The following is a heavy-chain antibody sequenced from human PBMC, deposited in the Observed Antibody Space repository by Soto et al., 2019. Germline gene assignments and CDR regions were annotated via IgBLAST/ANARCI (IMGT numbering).Heavy chain of an antibody. V-gene: IGHV1-18*01. CDR3: ARDWDGLNWFDP. J-gene: IGHJ5*02. Sequence: ASVKVSFKASGYTFTSYGISWVRQAPGQGLEWMGWISAYNGNTNYAQKLQGRVTMTTDTSTSTAYMELRSLRSDDTAVYYCARDWDGLNWFDPWGQGTLVTVSS. CDR1: GYTFTSYG. D-gene: IGHD1-26*01. CDR2: ISAYNGNT.